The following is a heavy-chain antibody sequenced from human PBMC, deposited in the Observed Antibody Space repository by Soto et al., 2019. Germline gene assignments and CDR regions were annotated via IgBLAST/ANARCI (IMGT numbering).Heavy chain of an antibody. CDR1: GYTFTAYY. CDR3: ARGGGRGYNELDP. V-gene: IGHV1-2*02. D-gene: IGHD5-12*01. Sequence: QVQLVQSGAGVKKPGASVKVSCKASGYTFTAYYMHWVRQAPGQGLEWMGWINPNSGGTYHAQNFQGRVTMTRDTSTPTAYMELASLRSDDTAVYYCARGGGRGYNELDPWGHGTLVIVSS. CDR2: INPNSGGT. J-gene: IGHJ5*02.